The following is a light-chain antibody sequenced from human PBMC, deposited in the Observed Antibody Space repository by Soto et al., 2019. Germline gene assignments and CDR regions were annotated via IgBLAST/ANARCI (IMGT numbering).Light chain of an antibody. V-gene: IGLV2-8*01. J-gene: IGLJ2*01. Sequence: QSVLTQPPSASGSPGQSVTISCTGTSSDVGGYNYVSWYQQHPGKAPKLMIYEVSKRPSGVPDRFSGSKSGNTASLTVSGLQAKDEADYYCSSYAGSNKLVVFGGGTKLTVL. CDR1: SSDVGGYNY. CDR3: SSYAGSNKLVV. CDR2: EVS.